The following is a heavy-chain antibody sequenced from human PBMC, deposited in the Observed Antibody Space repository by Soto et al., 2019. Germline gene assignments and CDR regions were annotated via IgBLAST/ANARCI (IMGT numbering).Heavy chain of an antibody. D-gene: IGHD2-21*01. CDR2: IWYDGSNE. CDR1: GFTFSNYG. J-gene: IGHJ6*02. CDR3: ARSLRDYYYGMDL. Sequence: PGGSLRLSCAASGFTFSNYGMHWVRQAPGKGLEWVAAIWYDGSNEYYADSVKGRFTISRDNSKNTLYLQMKSLTVEDTAVYYCARSLRDYYYGMDLWGQGTTVTVSS. V-gene: IGHV3-33*01.